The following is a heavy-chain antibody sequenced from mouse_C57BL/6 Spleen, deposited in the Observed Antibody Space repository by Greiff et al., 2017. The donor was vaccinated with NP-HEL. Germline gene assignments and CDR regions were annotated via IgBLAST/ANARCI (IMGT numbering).Heavy chain of an antibody. CDR3: ARRYYGSSYNYFDY. J-gene: IGHJ2*01. V-gene: IGHV1-69*01. Sequence: VQLVESGAELVMPGASVKLSCKASGYTFTSYWMHWVKQRPGQGLEWIGEIDPSDSYTNYNQKFKGKSTLTVDKSSSTAYMQLSSLTSEDSAVYYCARRYYGSSYNYFDYWGQGTTLTVSS. CDR2: IDPSDSYT. CDR1: GYTFTSYW. D-gene: IGHD1-1*01.